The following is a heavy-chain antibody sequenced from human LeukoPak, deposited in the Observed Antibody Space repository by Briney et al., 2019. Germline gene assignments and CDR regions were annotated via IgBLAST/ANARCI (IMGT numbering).Heavy chain of an antibody. V-gene: IGHV3-7*01. CDR2: IKEDGSEK. D-gene: IGHD2-15*01. J-gene: IGHJ3*02. Sequence: AGGSLRLSCVASEFIFRNYWMSWVRQAPGGGLEWVANIKEDGSEKYYVDSVKGRFTISRDNAKNSLYLQMNSLRAEDTAVYYCARVRGSLLTDAFDIWGQGTMVTVSS. CDR3: ARVRGSLLTDAFDI. CDR1: EFIFRNYW.